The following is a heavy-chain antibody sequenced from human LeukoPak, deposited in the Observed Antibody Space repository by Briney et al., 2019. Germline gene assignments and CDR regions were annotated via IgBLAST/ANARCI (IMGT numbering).Heavy chain of an antibody. CDR2: ISGSGSGGST. D-gene: IGHD5-12*01. J-gene: IGHJ3*02. Sequence: GGSLRLSCAASGFTFSSSAMSWVRQAPGKGLEWVSNISGSGSGGSTYCADSVKGRFTISRDNSKNTLYLQMNSLRAEDTAVYYCARAYDIVAYGVAFDIWGQGTMVTVSS. CDR3: ARAYDIVAYGVAFDI. V-gene: IGHV3-23*01. CDR1: GFTFSSSA.